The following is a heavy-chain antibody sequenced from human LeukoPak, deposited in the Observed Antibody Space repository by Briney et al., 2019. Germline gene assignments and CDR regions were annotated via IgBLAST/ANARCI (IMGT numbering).Heavy chain of an antibody. J-gene: IGHJ4*02. D-gene: IGHD2-21*02. Sequence: GGSLRLSCADSGFSFSNYAMRWVSQAPGKGLEWGSAISGNGGTTYYSASVKHPFTISTHTSNSSLYLQINSLRAHDTAVYYCAKEGWRYTHLSTCAGDCYPDYGGQGTLVTVSS. CDR2: ISGNGGTT. CDR1: GFSFSNYA. CDR3: AKEGWRYTHLSTCAGDCYPDY. V-gene: IGHV3-23*01.